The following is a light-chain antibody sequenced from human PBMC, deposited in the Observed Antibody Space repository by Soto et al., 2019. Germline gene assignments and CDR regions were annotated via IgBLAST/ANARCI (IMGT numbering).Light chain of an antibody. CDR1: QIVNTN. J-gene: IGKJ1*01. CDR3: QQYNNWPRT. V-gene: IGKV3-15*01. Sequence: IVMTQSPAPPSVSPGDSATLSCRASQIVNTNVAWYQQRPGQAPRLLIFAASTRATGVAARFSGSGSGTKFTLTVDSLQSEDFAVYYCQQYNNWPRTFGQGTKVDIK. CDR2: AAS.